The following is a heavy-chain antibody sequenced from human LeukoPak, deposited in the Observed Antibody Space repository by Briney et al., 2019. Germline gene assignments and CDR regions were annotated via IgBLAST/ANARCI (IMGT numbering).Heavy chain of an antibody. V-gene: IGHV3-21*01. D-gene: IGHD3-10*01. CDR1: GFTFSSYS. CDR2: ISSSSSYI. J-gene: IGHJ4*02. Sequence: GGSLRLSCAASGFTFSSYSMNWVRQAPGKGLEWVSSISSSSSYIYYADSVKGRFTNSRDNAKNSLYLQMNSLRAEDTAVYYCARVRGSGNYYFDYWGQGTLVTVSS. CDR3: ARVRGSGNYYFDY.